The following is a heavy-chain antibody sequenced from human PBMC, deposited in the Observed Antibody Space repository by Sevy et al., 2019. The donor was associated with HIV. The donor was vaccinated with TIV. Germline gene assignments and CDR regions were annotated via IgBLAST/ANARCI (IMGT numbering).Heavy chain of an antibody. J-gene: IGHJ4*02. CDR1: GFTFSTYW. V-gene: IGHV3-7*01. CDR2: IKDDGRET. CDR3: AIEAYGEPFDF. D-gene: IGHD3-10*01. Sequence: GGSLRLSCAASGFTFSTYWMSWVRQAPGKGLEWVANIKDDGRETYYVHSLKGRLTVSSDKPRNSQFLQMNSLKGEDKYFDYCAIEAYGEPFDFWGLGTLVTVSS.